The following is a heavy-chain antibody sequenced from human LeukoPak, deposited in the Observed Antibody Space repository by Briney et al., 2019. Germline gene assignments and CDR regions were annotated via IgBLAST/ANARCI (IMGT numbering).Heavy chain of an antibody. CDR2: INSDGRST. J-gene: IGHJ4*02. CDR3: ARVNTHWGVDY. D-gene: IGHD7-27*01. Sequence: GGSLRLSCAASGFXFSGYWMYWVRQAPGKGLVWLSQINSDGRSTNYADSVKGRFTISRDNAKNTLYLQMNNLRAEDTAVYYCARVNTHWGVDYWGQGTLVTVSS. V-gene: IGHV3-74*01. CDR1: GFXFSGYW.